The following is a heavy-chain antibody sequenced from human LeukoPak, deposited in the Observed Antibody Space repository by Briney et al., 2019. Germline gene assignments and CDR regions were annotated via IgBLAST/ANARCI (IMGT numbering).Heavy chain of an antibody. CDR1: GFTFSSYS. CDR3: ARDYYYDSSGYYV. CDR2: TSSSSSYI. D-gene: IGHD3-22*01. J-gene: IGHJ4*02. Sequence: PGGSLRLSCAASGFTFSSYSMNWVRQAPGKGLEWVSSTSSSSSYIYYADSVKGRFTISRDNAKNPLYLQMNSLRAEDTAVYYCARDYYYDSSGYYVWGQGTLVTVSS. V-gene: IGHV3-21*01.